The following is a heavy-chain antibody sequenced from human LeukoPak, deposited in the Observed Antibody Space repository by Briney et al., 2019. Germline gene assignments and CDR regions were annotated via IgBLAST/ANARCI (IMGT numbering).Heavy chain of an antibody. CDR1: GFSFSTYG. CDR3: ARRISGTTAHYYYYMDV. J-gene: IGHJ6*03. Sequence: GGSLRLSCGASGFSFSTYGMHWVRQAPGKGLEWVAFIWYDGSKKFYGDSVKGRFTISRDNPRNTLHLQMDSLRGDDTAVYYCARRISGTTAHYYYYMDVWGTGTTVTVSS. D-gene: IGHD1-7*01. V-gene: IGHV3-33*01. CDR2: IWYDGSKK.